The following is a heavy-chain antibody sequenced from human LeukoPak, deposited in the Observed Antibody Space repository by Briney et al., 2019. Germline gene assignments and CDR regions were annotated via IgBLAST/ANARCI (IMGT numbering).Heavy chain of an antibody. CDR2: IRGVGGTT. D-gene: IGHD6-13*01. CDR1: GFTFSSYV. CDR3: AKTYSSSWSTDY. J-gene: IGHJ4*02. V-gene: IGHV3-23*01. Sequence: PGGSLRLSCAASGFTFSSYVMSWVRQAPGKGLEWVSAIRGVGGTTYYADSVKGRFTISRDNSKNTLYLQMNSLRAEDTAVYYCAKTYSSSWSTDYWGQGTLVTVSS.